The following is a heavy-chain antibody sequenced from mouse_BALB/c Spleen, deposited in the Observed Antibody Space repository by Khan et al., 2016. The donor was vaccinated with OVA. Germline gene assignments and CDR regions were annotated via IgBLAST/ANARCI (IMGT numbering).Heavy chain of an antibody. CDR1: GFTFSSFG. D-gene: IGHD1-1*01. V-gene: IGHV5-17*02. Sequence: EVQLVETGGDLVQPGGSRKLSCAASGFTFSSFGMHWVRQAPEKGLEWVAYISGDSNTIYSADTVKGRFTISRDNPKNTLFLQMTSLGSEDTAMYYCARSYFYGYYFDQWGQGTTLTVSS. CDR2: ISGDSNTI. CDR3: ARSYFYGYYFDQ. J-gene: IGHJ2*01.